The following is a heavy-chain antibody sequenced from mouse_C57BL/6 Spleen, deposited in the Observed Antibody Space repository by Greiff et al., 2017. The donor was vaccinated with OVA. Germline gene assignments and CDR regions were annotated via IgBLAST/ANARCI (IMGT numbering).Heavy chain of an antibody. Sequence: LQESGAELVRPGASVTLSCKASGYTFTDYEMHWVKQTPVHGLEWIGAIDPETGGTAYNQKFKGKAILTADKSSSTAYMELRSLTSEDSAVYYCTRDGYYYAMDYWGQGTSVTVSS. D-gene: IGHD2-3*01. CDR1: GYTFTDYE. J-gene: IGHJ4*01. CDR2: IDPETGGT. CDR3: TRDGYYYAMDY. V-gene: IGHV1-15*01.